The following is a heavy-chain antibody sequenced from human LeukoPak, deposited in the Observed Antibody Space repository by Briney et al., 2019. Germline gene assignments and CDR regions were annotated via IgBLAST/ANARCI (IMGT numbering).Heavy chain of an antibody. Sequence: SETLSLTCTVSGGSISGYYWSWIRQPAGKGLEWIGRIYTSGSTNYNPSLKSRVTMSVDTSKNQFSLKLSSVTAADTAVYYCAREAIVVVPAAKNYYYMDVWGKGTTVTVSS. CDR1: GGSISGYY. J-gene: IGHJ6*03. D-gene: IGHD2-2*01. CDR3: AREAIVVVPAAKNYYYMDV. V-gene: IGHV4-4*07. CDR2: IYTSGST.